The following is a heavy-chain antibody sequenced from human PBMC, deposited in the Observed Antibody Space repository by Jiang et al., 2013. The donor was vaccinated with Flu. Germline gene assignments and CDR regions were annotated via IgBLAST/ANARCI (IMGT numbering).Heavy chain of an antibody. CDR2: TYYRSKWYN. CDR3: ARVSVLELGWYFDL. D-gene: IGHD2-8*01. V-gene: IGHV6-1*01. J-gene: IGHJ2*01. CDR1: GDSVSSNSAA. Sequence: QTLSLTCAISGDSVSSNSAAWNWIRQSPSRGLEWLGRTYYRSKWYNDYAVSVKSRITINPDTSKNQFSLQLNSVTPEDTAVYYCARVSVLELGWYFDLWGRGTLVTVSS.